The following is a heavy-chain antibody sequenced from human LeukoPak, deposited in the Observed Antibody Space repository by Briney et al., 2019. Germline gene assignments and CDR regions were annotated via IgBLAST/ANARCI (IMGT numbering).Heavy chain of an antibody. V-gene: IGHV1-2*01. Sequence: ASMKVSCKASGYSFTGYYIHWVRQAPGQGLEWMGWINPDGDVTKSAQKFQGRVAITTDKSIKTLFMELSGLTSDATVLYYSARGPNHYYYMDFWGKGTTVSVSS. J-gene: IGHJ6*03. D-gene: IGHD2-8*01. CDR2: INPDGDVT. CDR3: ARGPNHYYYMDF. CDR1: GYSFTGYY.